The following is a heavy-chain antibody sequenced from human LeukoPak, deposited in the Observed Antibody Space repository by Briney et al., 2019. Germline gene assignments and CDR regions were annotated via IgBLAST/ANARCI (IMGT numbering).Heavy chain of an antibody. D-gene: IGHD2-21*02. CDR3: ARDIKTVVVTATFDH. CDR2: ISYDGTNK. CDR1: GFTFSSYA. V-gene: IGHV3-30*04. Sequence: PGGSLRLSCAASGFTFSSYAMHWVRQAPGKGLEWVTLISYDGTNKYYADSVKGRFTISRDNSKNTLYLQMNSLRAEDTAVYYCARDIKTVVVTATFDHWGQGTLVTVSS. J-gene: IGHJ4*02.